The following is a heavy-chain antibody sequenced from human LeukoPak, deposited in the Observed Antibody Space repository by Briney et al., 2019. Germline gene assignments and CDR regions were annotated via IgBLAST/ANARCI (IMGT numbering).Heavy chain of an antibody. Sequence: SETLSLTCAVYGGSFSGYYWSWIRQPPGKGLEWIGEINHSGSTNYNPSLKSRVTISVDTSKNQFSLKLSSVTAADTAVYYCASDSPETEYFEQWGKGTLVTVSS. D-gene: IGHD4-11*01. CDR3: ASDSPETEYFEQ. CDR1: GGSFSGYY. V-gene: IGHV4-34*01. CDR2: INHSGST. J-gene: IGHJ1*01.